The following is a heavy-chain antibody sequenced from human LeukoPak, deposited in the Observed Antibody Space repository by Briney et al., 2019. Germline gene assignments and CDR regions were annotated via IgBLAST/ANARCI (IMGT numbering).Heavy chain of an antibody. CDR3: ATGPAGYN. CDR1: GFTVSSNH. D-gene: IGHD1-1*01. CDR2: IYRGVST. J-gene: IGHJ4*02. Sequence: PGGSLRLSCAASGFTVSSNHMSWVRQAPGKGLERVSEIYRGVSTDYADSVKGRFTISRDHSKNTRYLQMNSLRAEDTAVYHCATGPAGYNWSQGTLVTVSS. V-gene: IGHV3-53*01.